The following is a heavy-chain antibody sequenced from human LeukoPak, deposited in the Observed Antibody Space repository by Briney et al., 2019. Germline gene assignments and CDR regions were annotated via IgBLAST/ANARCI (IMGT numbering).Heavy chain of an antibody. D-gene: IGHD1-26*01. CDR1: GGSISSSSYY. J-gene: IGHJ5*02. V-gene: IGHV4-39*01. CDR3: ARRWSWTGFDP. CDR2: IYYSGST. Sequence: SETLSLTCTVSGGSISSSSYYWGWIRQPPGKGLEWIGSIYYSGSTYYNPSLKSRVTISVDTSKNQFSLKLSSVTAADTAVYYCARRWSWTGFDPWGQGTLVTVSS.